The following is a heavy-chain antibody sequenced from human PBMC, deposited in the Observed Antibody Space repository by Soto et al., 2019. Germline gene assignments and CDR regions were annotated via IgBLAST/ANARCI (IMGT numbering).Heavy chain of an antibody. Sequence: ASVKVSCKASGYTFTDYGINWVRQAPGQGLEWMGWINTYNGNTNYAQEFQGRLTMTTDTSTSTAYMELRSLRSDDTAVYYCARDRDYGGKSDYWGQGTLVTVSS. D-gene: IGHD4-17*01. J-gene: IGHJ4*02. V-gene: IGHV1-18*01. CDR2: INTYNGNT. CDR1: GYTFTDYG. CDR3: ARDRDYGGKSDY.